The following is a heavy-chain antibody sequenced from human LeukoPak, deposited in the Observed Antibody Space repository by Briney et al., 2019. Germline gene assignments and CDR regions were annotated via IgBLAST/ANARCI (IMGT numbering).Heavy chain of an antibody. CDR3: AKGDNSYYYDSSGYPTDY. J-gene: IGHJ4*02. Sequence: PGGSLRLSCAAFGFTFSSYGMHWVRQAPGKGLEWVAFIRYDGSNKYYADSVKGRFTISRDNSKNTLYLQMNSLRAEDTAVYYCAKGDNSYYYDSSGYPTDYWGQGTLVTVSS. D-gene: IGHD3-22*01. CDR2: IRYDGSNK. CDR1: GFTFSSYG. V-gene: IGHV3-30*02.